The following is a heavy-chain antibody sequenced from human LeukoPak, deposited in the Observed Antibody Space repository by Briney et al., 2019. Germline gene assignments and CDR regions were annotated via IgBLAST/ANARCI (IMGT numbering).Heavy chain of an antibody. J-gene: IGHJ6*03. CDR3: ARDSADCSSTSCYSHYMDV. Sequence: SETLSLTCTVSGGSISSYYWSWIRQPPGKGLEWIGYIYYSGSTNYNPSFKSRVTISVDTSKNQFSLKLSSVTAADTAVYYCARDSADCSSTSCYSHYMDVWGKGTTVTVSS. CDR1: GGSISSYY. V-gene: IGHV4-59*01. D-gene: IGHD2-2*02. CDR2: IYYSGST.